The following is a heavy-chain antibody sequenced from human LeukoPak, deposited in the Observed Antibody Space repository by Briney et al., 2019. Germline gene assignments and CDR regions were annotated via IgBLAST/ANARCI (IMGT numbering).Heavy chain of an antibody. Sequence: SSETLSLTCTVSGGSISAYYWSWIRRPPGKGLEWIGYMYYSGSSNYNPSLKSRVTISVDTSKNQFSLKLSSVTAADTAVYYCARASYYDSSGYYYYYYYYMDVWGKGTTVTVSS. J-gene: IGHJ6*03. V-gene: IGHV4-59*13. CDR3: ARASYYDSSGYYYYYYYYMDV. CDR1: GGSISAYY. CDR2: MYYSGSS. D-gene: IGHD3-22*01.